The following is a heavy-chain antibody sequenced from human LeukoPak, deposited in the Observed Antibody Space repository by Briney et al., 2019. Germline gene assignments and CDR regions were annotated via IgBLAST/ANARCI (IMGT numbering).Heavy chain of an antibody. V-gene: IGHV4-34*01. CDR1: GGSFSGYY. Sequence: SETLSLTCAVYGGSFSGYYWSWIRQPPGKGLEWLGEINHSGSTNYNPSLKSRVTISVDTSKNQFSLKLSSVTAADTAVYYCAGAPVCSSTSCHNWFDPWGQGTLVTVSS. D-gene: IGHD2-2*01. J-gene: IGHJ5*02. CDR2: INHSGST. CDR3: AGAPVCSSTSCHNWFDP.